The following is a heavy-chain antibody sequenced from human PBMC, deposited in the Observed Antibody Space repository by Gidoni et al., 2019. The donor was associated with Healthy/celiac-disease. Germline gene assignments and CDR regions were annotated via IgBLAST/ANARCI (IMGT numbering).Heavy chain of an antibody. D-gene: IGHD3-3*01. CDR3: ARDSASTIFGVVIINYFDY. Sequence: QVQLVESGGGVVQPGRSLRLYCAASGFTFSSYAMHWVRQAPGKGLEWVAVISYDGSNKYYADSVKGRFTISRDNSKNTLYLQMNSLRAEDTAVYYCARDSASTIFGVVIINYFDYWGQGTLVTVSS. J-gene: IGHJ4*02. CDR1: GFTFSSYA. CDR2: ISYDGSNK. V-gene: IGHV3-30*04.